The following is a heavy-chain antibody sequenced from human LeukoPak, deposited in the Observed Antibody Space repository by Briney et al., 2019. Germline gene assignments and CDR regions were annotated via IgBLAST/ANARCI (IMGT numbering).Heavy chain of an antibody. D-gene: IGHD6-13*01. V-gene: IGHV4-59*01. J-gene: IGHJ4*02. CDR3: ATLGAAAGSKDY. CDR1: GGSISSYY. CDR2: IYYSGST. Sequence: SETLSLTCTVSGGSISSYYWSWIRQPPGKGLEWIGYIYYSGSTNYNPSLKSRVTISVDTSKNQFSLKLSSVTAADTAVYYCATLGAAAGSKDYWGQGTLVTVSS.